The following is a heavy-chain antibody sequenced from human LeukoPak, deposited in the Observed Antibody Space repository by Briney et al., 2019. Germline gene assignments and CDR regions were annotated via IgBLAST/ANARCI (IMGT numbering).Heavy chain of an antibody. D-gene: IGHD6-19*01. CDR3: ASTVKSSHSGLGY. Sequence: SETLSLTCTVSGGSISDYYRGWIRQPPGKGLEWTGYFYNSGSSTYNPSLKSRVTMSVDTSKNQFSLKLSSVTAADTAVYYCASTVKSSHSGLGYWGQGTLVTVSS. V-gene: IGHV4-59*12. J-gene: IGHJ4*02. CDR1: GGSISDYY. CDR2: FYNSGSS.